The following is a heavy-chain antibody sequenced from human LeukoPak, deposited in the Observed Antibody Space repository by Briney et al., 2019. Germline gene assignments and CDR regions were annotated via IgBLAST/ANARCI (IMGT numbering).Heavy chain of an antibody. Sequence: PSETLSLTCTVSGDSISSGGYYWSWIRQHPGKGLEWIGYIYYSGSTYYNPSLKSRVTISVDTSKNQFSLKLSSVTAADTAVYYCARGSPGRFDPWGQGTLVTVSS. CDR3: ARGSPGRFDP. J-gene: IGHJ5*02. V-gene: IGHV4-31*03. CDR1: GDSISSGGYY. D-gene: IGHD3-10*01. CDR2: IYYSGST.